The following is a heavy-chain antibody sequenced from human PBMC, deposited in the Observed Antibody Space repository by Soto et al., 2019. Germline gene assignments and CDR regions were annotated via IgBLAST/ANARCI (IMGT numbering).Heavy chain of an antibody. J-gene: IGHJ4*02. V-gene: IGHV1-18*01. CDR3: ALDIVVVPAAIYYFDY. CDR1: GYTFTSYG. CDR2: ISAYNGNT. D-gene: IGHD2-2*03. Sequence: ASVKVSCKASGYTFTSYGISWVRQAPGQGLEWMGWISAYNGNTNYAQKLQGRVTMTTDTSTSTAYMELRSLRSDDTTVYYCALDIVVVPAAIYYFDYWGQGTLVTVSS.